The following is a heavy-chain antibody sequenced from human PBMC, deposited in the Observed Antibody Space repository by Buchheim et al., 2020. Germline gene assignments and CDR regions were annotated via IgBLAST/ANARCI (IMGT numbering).Heavy chain of an antibody. CDR2: ISSSSSYI. V-gene: IGHV3-21*01. J-gene: IGHJ4*02. Sequence: EVQLVESGGGLVKPGGSLRLSCAASGFTFSSYSMNWVRQAPGKGLEWVSSISSSSSYIYYADSVKGGFTIYRTNAQTSRYLQMNSLRAENTALYYCARGISSGYYYDWYYWGQGTL. CDR3: ARGISSGYYYDWYY. CDR1: GFTFSSYS. D-gene: IGHD3-22*01.